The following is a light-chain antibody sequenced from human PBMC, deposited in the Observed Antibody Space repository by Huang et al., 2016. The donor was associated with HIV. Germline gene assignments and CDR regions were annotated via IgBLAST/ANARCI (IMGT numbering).Light chain of an antibody. CDR3: LQDHTYPRT. CDR2: GAS. CDR1: QGITDD. V-gene: IGKV1-6*01. Sequence: AIQMTQSPSSLSASVGDRVTITCRASQGITDDLAWYQQKPGKAPKLLISGASTLRGGVPSRFSGNGSGTDFTRTISRLQPEDYATYYCLQDHTYPRTFGQGTKVEI. J-gene: IGKJ1*01.